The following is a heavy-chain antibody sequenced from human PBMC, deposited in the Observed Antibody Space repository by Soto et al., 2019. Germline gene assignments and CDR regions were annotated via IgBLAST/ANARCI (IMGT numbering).Heavy chain of an antibody. V-gene: IGHV3-48*02. J-gene: IGHJ5*01. CDR1: GFTFSSYS. Sequence: EVQLVESGGGLVQPGGSLRLSCVASGFTFSSYSMNWVRQAPGKGLEWVSYISSGSSTIYYADSVKGRFTISRDNARNSLCLQMNSLRDEDTAVYYCARVAPHNWFDSWVQGTLVTVSS. D-gene: IGHD3-3*02. CDR3: ARVAPHNWFDS. CDR2: ISSGSSTI.